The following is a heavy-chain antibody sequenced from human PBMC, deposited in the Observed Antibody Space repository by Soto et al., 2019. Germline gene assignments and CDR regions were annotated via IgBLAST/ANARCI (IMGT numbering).Heavy chain of an antibody. Sequence: GGSLRLSCVASGFTFSSYAMSWVRQAPGKGLEWVSAISGSGGSTYYADSVKGRFTISRDNSKNTLYLQMNSLRAEDTAVYYCAKKPMVVPAAYLFDYWGQGTLVTVSS. CDR2: ISGSGGST. CDR1: GFTFSSYA. CDR3: AKKPMVVPAAYLFDY. D-gene: IGHD2-2*01. V-gene: IGHV3-23*01. J-gene: IGHJ4*02.